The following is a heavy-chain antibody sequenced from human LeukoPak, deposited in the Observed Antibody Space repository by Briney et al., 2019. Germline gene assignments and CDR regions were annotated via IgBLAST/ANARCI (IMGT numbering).Heavy chain of an antibody. Sequence: ASVKVSCKASGGTFSSYAISWVRQAPGQGLEWMGGIIPIFGTANYAQKFQGRVTITADESTSTAHMELSSLRSEDTAVYYCARSSGSYSDYWGQGTLVTVSS. D-gene: IGHD3-10*01. V-gene: IGHV1-69*01. CDR1: GGTFSSYA. CDR2: IIPIFGTA. CDR3: ARSSGSYSDY. J-gene: IGHJ4*02.